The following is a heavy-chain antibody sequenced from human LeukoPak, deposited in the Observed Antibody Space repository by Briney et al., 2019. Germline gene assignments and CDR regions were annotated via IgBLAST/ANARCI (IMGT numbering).Heavy chain of an antibody. CDR3: AREMFWSGYFSNLHFDY. Sequence: PGGSLRLSCAASEFTFSSYNMNWVRQAPGKGLEWVSSISSSSAYIYYADSVKGRFTISRGNAKNSLYLQMNSLRAEDTAVYYCAREMFWSGYFSNLHFDYWGQGALVTVSS. D-gene: IGHD3-3*01. CDR2: ISSSSAYI. V-gene: IGHV3-21*01. J-gene: IGHJ4*02. CDR1: EFTFSSYN.